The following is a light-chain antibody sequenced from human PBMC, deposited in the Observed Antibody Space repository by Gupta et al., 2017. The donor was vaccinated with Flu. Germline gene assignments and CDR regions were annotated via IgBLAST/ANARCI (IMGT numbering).Light chain of an antibody. V-gene: IGKV1-39*01. CDR3: KQGLRTPRT. Sequence: DIQMTQSPSSLSASVGDRVPITCRSSQSISSYLNWYQQKPGKSPKLLIYAASSWQSGVPSRFSGSGSGTDFTLKISSVEPEDVATYYCKQGLRTPRTFGQGTKVEIE. CDR1: QSISSY. J-gene: IGKJ2*01. CDR2: AAS.